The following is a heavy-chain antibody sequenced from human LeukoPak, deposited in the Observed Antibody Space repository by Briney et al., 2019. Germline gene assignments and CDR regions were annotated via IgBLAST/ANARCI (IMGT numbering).Heavy chain of an antibody. CDR1: GFTFSSYA. J-gene: IGHJ4*02. V-gene: IGHV3-23*01. CDR3: AKGRVAVVAAPFDY. CDR2: ISGSGGST. Sequence: GGSLRLSCAASGFTFSSYAMSWVRQAPGKGLEWVSAISGSGGSTYYADSVKGRFTISRDNSKNTLYLQMNSLRAEDTAIYYCAKGRVAVVAAPFDYWGQGTLVTVSS. D-gene: IGHD2-15*01.